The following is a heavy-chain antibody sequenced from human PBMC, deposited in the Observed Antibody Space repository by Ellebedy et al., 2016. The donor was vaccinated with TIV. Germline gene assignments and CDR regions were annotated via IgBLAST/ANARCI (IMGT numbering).Heavy chain of an antibody. CDR3: ARGRYSSSPWP. D-gene: IGHD6-6*01. CDR2: IKQDGTEK. CDR1: GFTFSNYW. V-gene: IGHV3-7*01. Sequence: PGGSLRLSCAASGFTFSNYWMNWIRQAPGKGLEWVANIKQDGTEKYYVDSVKGRFTISRDNAKNSLYLQMNSLRAEDTAVYYCARGRYSSSPWPWGQGTLVTVSS. J-gene: IGHJ4*02.